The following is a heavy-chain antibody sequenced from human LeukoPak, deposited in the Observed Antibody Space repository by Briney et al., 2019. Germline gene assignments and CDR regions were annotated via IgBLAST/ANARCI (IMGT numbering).Heavy chain of an antibody. V-gene: IGHV3-23*01. CDR2: ISGSRGSR. D-gene: IGHD3-22*01. J-gene: IGHJ4*02. CDR3: ARVLGRLYDSSSGGANDY. CDR1: GFTFSSYA. Sequence: GGSLRLSCAASGFTFSSYAMSWVRQAPGTGQEWVSAISGSRGSRYYADCVKGRFTICRDNSKNTLYLQMNSLRAEDTAVYYCARVLGRLYDSSSGGANDYWGQGTLVTVSS.